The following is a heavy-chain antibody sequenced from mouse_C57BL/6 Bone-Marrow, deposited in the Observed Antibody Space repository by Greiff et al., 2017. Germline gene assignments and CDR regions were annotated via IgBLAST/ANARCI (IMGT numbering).Heavy chain of an antibody. CDR3: ARMPTYYHGSSLMDY. V-gene: IGHV5-17*01. CDR1: GFTFSDYG. D-gene: IGHD1-1*01. CDR2: ISSGSSTI. Sequence: EVMLVESGGGLVKPGGSLKLSCAASGFTFSDYGMHWVRQAPEKGLEWVAYISSGSSTIYYADTVKGRFTISRDNAKNTLFLQMTSLRSEDTAMYYCARMPTYYHGSSLMDYWGQGTSVTVSS. J-gene: IGHJ4*01.